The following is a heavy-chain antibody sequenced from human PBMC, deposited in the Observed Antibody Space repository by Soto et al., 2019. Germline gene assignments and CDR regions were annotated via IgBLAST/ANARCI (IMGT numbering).Heavy chain of an antibody. CDR2: MNPNSGNT. CDR1: GYTFTSYD. CDR3: ARVPGTVVQAAN. V-gene: IGHV1-8*01. Sequence: QVQLVQSGAEVKKPGASVKVSCKASGYTFTSYDLTGVRQATGPGLEWMGWMNPNSGNTGYAQKFQGRVTMTRNTSISTAYMELSSLRSEDTAVYYCARVPGTVVQAANWGQGTLVTVSS. J-gene: IGHJ4*02. D-gene: IGHD2-2*01.